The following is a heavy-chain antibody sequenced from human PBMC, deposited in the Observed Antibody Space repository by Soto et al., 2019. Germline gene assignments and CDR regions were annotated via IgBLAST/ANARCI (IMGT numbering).Heavy chain of an antibody. CDR3: ARRSAVTTSHSFDI. CDR1: GFTFNDYS. D-gene: IGHD4-17*01. Sequence: QEQLVESGGGLVKPGGSLRLSCAASGFTFNDYSMSWIRQAPGKGLEWISYIRSTDSSIFYADSVKGRFTISRDNARSSLYLQMVSLRAEDTAVYYCARRSAVTTSHSFDIWGQGTMVTASS. V-gene: IGHV3-11*01. J-gene: IGHJ3*02. CDR2: IRSTDSSI.